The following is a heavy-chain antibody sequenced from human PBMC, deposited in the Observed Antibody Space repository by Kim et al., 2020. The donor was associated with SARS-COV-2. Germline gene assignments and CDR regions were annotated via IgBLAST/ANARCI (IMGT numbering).Heavy chain of an antibody. Sequence: IYSGGSTYYADSVKGRVHISRDSSNNVLYLQRNSLRAEDSAVYYGASRGGWGQGTLVTVSS. V-gene: IGHV3-53*01. J-gene: IGHJ4*02. CDR3: ASRGG. D-gene: IGHD3-16*01. CDR2: IYSGGST.